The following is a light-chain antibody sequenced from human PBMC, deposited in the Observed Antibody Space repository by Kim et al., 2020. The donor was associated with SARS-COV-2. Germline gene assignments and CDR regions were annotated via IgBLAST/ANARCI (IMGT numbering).Light chain of an antibody. CDR3: PQCALPHS. Sequence: IQMTQSPSSLSASVGDRVTITCQASQDITNCLNWYQQRPGKAPRLLIYDASTLEAGVPSRFRGSGSGTEFTFTITSMQPEDVATYYCPQCALPHSSGQGTKLEI. V-gene: IGKV1-33*01. J-gene: IGKJ2*01. CDR1: QDITNC. CDR2: DAS.